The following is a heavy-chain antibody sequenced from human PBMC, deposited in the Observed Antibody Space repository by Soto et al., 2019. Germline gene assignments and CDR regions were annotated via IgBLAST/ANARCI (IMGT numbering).Heavy chain of an antibody. V-gene: IGHV1-18*01. J-gene: IGHJ4*02. CDR3: GVSAGLDF. Sequence: ASVKVSCKASGFSSSTYAFSWVRRAPGQGLEWMGLISADTGEPRYAEKFQGRVAMTTDTSTRTAYMELRGLTSDDTAVYYCGVSAGLDFWGQGTRVTVSS. D-gene: IGHD6-13*01. CDR1: GFSSSTYA. CDR2: ISADTGEP.